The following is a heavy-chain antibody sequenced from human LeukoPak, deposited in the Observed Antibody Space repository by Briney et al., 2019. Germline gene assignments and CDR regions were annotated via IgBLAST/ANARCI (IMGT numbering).Heavy chain of an antibody. CDR1: GFTFDDYA. D-gene: IGHD3-22*01. CDR3: AKGNRASSGFYYYYGMDV. CDR2: INWDSKNI. Sequence: PGRSLRLSCAASGFTFDDYAMFWVRQAPGKGLEWVSGINWDSKNIGYAASVKGRFTISRDNAKNSLYLQMNSLRAEDTAFYYCAKGNRASSGFYYYYGMDVWGQGTTVTVSS. V-gene: IGHV3-9*01. J-gene: IGHJ6*02.